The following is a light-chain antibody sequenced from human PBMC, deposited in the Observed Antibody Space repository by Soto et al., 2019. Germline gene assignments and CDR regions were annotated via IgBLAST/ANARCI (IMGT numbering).Light chain of an antibody. CDR1: QSVSSY. CDR2: DAS. Sequence: EIVLTQSPATLSLSPGERATLSCRASQSVSSYLAWYQQKPGQAPRLLIYDASNRATGIPARFSGSGSGTDFTLTFSSLEPEDFAVYYCQQRSNWLPITFGQGTRLEI. V-gene: IGKV3-11*01. CDR3: QQRSNWLPIT. J-gene: IGKJ5*01.